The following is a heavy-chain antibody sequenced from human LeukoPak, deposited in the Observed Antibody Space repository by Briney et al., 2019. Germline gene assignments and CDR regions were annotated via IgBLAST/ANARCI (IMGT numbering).Heavy chain of an antibody. CDR2: IYHSGST. Sequence: PSETLSLTCTVSGYSISSGYYWGWIRQPPGKGLEWIGSIYHSGSTYYNPSLKSRVTISVDTSKNQFSLKLSSVTAADTAVYYCARLWFGEFKFDYWGQGTLVTVSS. D-gene: IGHD3-10*01. J-gene: IGHJ4*02. V-gene: IGHV4-38-2*02. CDR1: GYSISSGYY. CDR3: ARLWFGEFKFDY.